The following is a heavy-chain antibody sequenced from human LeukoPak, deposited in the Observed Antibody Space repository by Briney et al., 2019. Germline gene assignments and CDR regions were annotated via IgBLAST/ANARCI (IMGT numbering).Heavy chain of an antibody. D-gene: IGHD3-22*01. Sequence: ASVKVSCKASGYTFTSYGISWVRQAPGQGLEWMGWISAYNGNTNYAQKLQGRVTMTTDTSTSTAYMELRSQRSDDTAVYYCARDQRNYYDSSGYYYGAYWGQGTLVTVSS. J-gene: IGHJ4*02. CDR1: GYTFTSYG. CDR3: ARDQRNYYDSSGYYYGAY. CDR2: ISAYNGNT. V-gene: IGHV1-18*01.